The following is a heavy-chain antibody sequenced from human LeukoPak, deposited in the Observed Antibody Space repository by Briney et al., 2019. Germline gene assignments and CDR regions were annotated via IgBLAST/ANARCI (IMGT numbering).Heavy chain of an antibody. J-gene: IGHJ4*02. CDR1: GFTFSSYS. D-gene: IGHD3-10*01. CDR3: ARASPQYYYGSGSSFDY. Sequence: PGGSLRLSCAASGFTFSSYSMNWVRQAPGKGLEWVSSISSSSSYIYYAGSVKGRFTISRDNAKNSLYLQMNSLRAEDTAVYYCARASPQYYYGSGSSFDYWGQGTLVTVSS. CDR2: ISSSSSYI. V-gene: IGHV3-21*01.